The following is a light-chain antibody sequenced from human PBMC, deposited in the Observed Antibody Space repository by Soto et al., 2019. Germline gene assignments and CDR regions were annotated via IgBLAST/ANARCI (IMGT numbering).Light chain of an antibody. CDR3: QQRSEWPIT. CDR1: QNIYTY. J-gene: IGKJ5*01. Sequence: EIVLTQSPATLSLSPGERSALAFRASQNIYTYLAWYQQKPGQAPRLFIYDASNRATGVPARFSGSGSGTDFTLTISSLEPEDFAVYYCQQRSEWPITFGQGTRLEI. V-gene: IGKV3-11*01. CDR2: DAS.